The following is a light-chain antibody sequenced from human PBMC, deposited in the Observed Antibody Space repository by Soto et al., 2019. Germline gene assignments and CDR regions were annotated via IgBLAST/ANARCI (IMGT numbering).Light chain of an antibody. CDR2: WAS. V-gene: IGKV4-1*01. J-gene: IGKJ5*01. CDR3: QQYYSVPIT. Sequence: DIVMTQSPDSLAVSLGERATINCKSSQSVLYSSNNKNYLAWYQQKPGQPPKLLTHWASTRESGVPDRFSGSGSGTDFNLPISSLQAEDVAVYYCQQYYSVPITFGQGTRLDIK. CDR1: QSVLYSSNNKNY.